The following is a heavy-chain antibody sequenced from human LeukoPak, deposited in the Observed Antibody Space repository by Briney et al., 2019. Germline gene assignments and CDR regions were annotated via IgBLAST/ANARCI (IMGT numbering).Heavy chain of an antibody. CDR1: GFTFSSYW. Sequence: PGGSLRLSCAASGFTFSSYWMHWVRQAPGKGLEWVSAISGSGGSTYYADSVKGRFTISRDNSKNTLYLQMNSLRAEDTAVYYCAFAPGSSVTSDYWGQGTLVTVSS. CDR2: ISGSGGST. J-gene: IGHJ4*02. CDR3: AFAPGSSVTSDY. V-gene: IGHV3-23*01. D-gene: IGHD4-17*01.